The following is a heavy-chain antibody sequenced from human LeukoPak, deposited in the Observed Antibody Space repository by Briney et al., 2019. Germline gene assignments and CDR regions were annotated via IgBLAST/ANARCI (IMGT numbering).Heavy chain of an antibody. CDR2: ISYDGSNK. D-gene: IGHD5-12*01. CDR3: AKVPQQGSGYEYYYYYYGMDV. V-gene: IGHV3-30*18. Sequence: PGGSLRLSCAASGFTFSSYGMHWVRQAPGKGLEWVAVISYDGSNKYYADSVKDRFTISRDNSKNTLYLQMNSLRAEDTAVYYCAKVPQQGSGYEYYYYYYGMDVWGQGTTVTVSS. CDR1: GFTFSSYG. J-gene: IGHJ6*02.